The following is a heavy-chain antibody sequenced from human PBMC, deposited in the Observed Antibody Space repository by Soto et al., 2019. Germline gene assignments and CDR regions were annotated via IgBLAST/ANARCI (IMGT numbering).Heavy chain of an antibody. CDR3: ARDRWDSSSSREFDY. D-gene: IGHD6-6*01. J-gene: IGHJ4*02. Sequence: PGGSLRLSCAASGFTFSSYGMHWVRQAPGKGLEWVAVIWYDGSNKYYADSVKGRFTISRDNSKNTLYLQMNSLRAEDTAVYYCARDRWDSSSSREFDYWGQGTLVTVSS. CDR2: IWYDGSNK. CDR1: GFTFSSYG. V-gene: IGHV3-33*01.